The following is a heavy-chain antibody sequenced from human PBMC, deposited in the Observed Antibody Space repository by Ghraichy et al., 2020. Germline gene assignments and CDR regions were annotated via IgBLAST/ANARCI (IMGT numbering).Heavy chain of an antibody. CDR2: IKQDGSEK. V-gene: IGHV3-7*01. CDR1: GFTFSSYW. D-gene: IGHD6-19*01. Sequence: GGSLRLSCAASGFTFSSYWMSWVRQAPGKGLEWVANIKQDGSEKYYVDSVKGRFTISRDNAKNSLYLQMNSLRAEDTAVYYCARVFTEAVAGTQLDYWGQGTLVTVSS. J-gene: IGHJ4*02. CDR3: ARVFTEAVAGTQLDY.